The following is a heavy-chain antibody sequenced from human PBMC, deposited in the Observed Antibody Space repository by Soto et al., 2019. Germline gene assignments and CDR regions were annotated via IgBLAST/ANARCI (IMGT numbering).Heavy chain of an antibody. V-gene: IGHV3-23*01. Sequence: GGSLRLSCGASGFTFSSYAMSWVRQAPGKGLEWVSAISGSGGSTYYADSVKGRFTISRDNSKNTLYLQMNSLRAEDTAVYYCANLIVRFYGMDVWGQGTTVTVSS. D-gene: IGHD2-21*01. CDR1: GFTFSSYA. J-gene: IGHJ6*02. CDR2: ISGSGGST. CDR3: ANLIVRFYGMDV.